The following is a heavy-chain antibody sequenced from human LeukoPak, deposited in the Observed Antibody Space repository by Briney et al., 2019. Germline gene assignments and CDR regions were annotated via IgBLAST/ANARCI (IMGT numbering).Heavy chain of an antibody. CDR2: INSDGSST. D-gene: IGHD5-18*01. CDR3: ARGGYSYGSYYYMDV. CDR1: GFTFSSYW. Sequence: GGSLRLSCAASGFTFSSYWMHWVRQAPGKGLVWVSRINSDGSSTSYADSVKGRFTISRDNAKNTLYLQMNSLRAEDTAVYCCARGGYSYGSYYYMDVWGKGTTATVSS. V-gene: IGHV3-74*01. J-gene: IGHJ6*03.